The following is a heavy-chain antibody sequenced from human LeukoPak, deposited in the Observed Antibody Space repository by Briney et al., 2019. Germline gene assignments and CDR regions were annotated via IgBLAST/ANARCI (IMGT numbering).Heavy chain of an antibody. CDR1: GYTFTDYY. V-gene: IGHV1-2*02. CDR3: ARALMTTVVTTSGGDI. J-gene: IGHJ3*02. CDR2: IYPNSGDT. D-gene: IGHD4-23*01. Sequence: ASVKVSCKASGYTFTDYYMHWVRQAPGQGLEWMGWIYPNSGDTNYAQKFQGRVTMTRDTSISTAYMELSRLRSDDTAVYYCARALMTTVVTTSGGDIWGQGTMVTVSS.